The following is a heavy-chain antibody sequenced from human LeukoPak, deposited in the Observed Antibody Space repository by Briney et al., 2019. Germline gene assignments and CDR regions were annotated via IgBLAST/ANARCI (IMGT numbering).Heavy chain of an antibody. CDR3: ATETNGRHYDY. CDR1: GLTFSTSG. Sequence: AGGSLRLSCTASGLTFSTSGFNWVRPAPGKGLEWVASIGPTGSDRYHADSIKGRFTISRDNANNFLYLQMNSLRAEDTAVYYCATETNGRHYDYWGQGTLLTVSS. CDR2: IGPTGSDR. V-gene: IGHV3-21*06. D-gene: IGHD1-14*01. J-gene: IGHJ4*02.